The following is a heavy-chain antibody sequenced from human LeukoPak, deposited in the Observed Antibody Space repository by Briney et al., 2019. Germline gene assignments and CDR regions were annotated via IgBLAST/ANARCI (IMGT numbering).Heavy chain of an antibody. J-gene: IGHJ4*02. CDR2: ISSGTSYI. V-gene: IGHV3-21*01. D-gene: IGHD3-10*01. CDR1: GFTFNTYT. Sequence: GGSLRLSCAASGFTFNTYTMNWVRQAPGKGLEWVSSISSGTSYIYYADSVKGRFTISRDNAKNSLYLQMNSLRAEDTAVYYCAREGRSGSLDYWGQGTLVTVSS. CDR3: AREGRSGSLDY.